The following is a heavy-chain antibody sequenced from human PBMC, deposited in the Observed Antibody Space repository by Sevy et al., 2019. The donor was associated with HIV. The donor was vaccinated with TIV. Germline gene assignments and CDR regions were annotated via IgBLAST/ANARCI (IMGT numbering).Heavy chain of an antibody. CDR1: GFTFSKYS. CDR2: LSFACGRI. Sequence: GSLRLSCVASGFTFSKYSMSWVRQTPGKGLEWVSTLSFACGRINYADSVKGRFTMSRDDSRNTFYLQMDSLRAEDTAIYYCAREGCSKPHDYWGQGTLVTISS. CDR3: AREGCSKPHDY. V-gene: IGHV3-23*01. J-gene: IGHJ4*02. D-gene: IGHD2-2*01.